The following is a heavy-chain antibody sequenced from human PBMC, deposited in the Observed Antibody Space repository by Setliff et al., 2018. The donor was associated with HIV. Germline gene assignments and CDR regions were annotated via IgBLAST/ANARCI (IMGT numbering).Heavy chain of an antibody. J-gene: IGHJ4*02. CDR1: GFTFNKAW. CDR3: TRYRVATTSILYYFDY. V-gene: IGHV3-15*07. Sequence: GGSLRLSCAASGFTFNKAWMNWVRQAPGKGLEWIARVKSERDGGTVDYAAPVKGRFTLSVDASGNTLHLQMNSLKAEDTAIYYCTRYRVATTSILYYFDYWGQGILVTSPQ. D-gene: IGHD5-12*01. CDR2: VKSERDGGTV.